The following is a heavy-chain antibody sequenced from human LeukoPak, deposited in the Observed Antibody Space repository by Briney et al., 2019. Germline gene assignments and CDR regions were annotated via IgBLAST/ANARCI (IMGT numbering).Heavy chain of an antibody. Sequence: GGSLRLSCAASGFTFSSYGMSWVRQAPGKGLEWVSTIGVSGGSKDFADSVKGRFTISRDNSKNKLYLKMNSLRAEDTAVYYCARDYLSGLDYWGRGTLVIVSS. J-gene: IGHJ4*02. V-gene: IGHV3-23*01. CDR2: IGVSGGSK. CDR3: ARDYLSGLDY. CDR1: GFTFSSYG. D-gene: IGHD3-16*02.